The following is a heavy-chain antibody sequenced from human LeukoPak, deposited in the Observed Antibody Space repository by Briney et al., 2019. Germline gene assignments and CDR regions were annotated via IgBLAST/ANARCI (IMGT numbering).Heavy chain of an antibody. CDR2: IWFDGSNK. CDR1: GFTFSSYG. V-gene: IGHV3-33*01. Sequence: PGGSLRLSCEASGFTFSSYGMHWVRQAPGKGLEWVSVIWFDGSNKYYGDSVKGRFTISRDNSKNTLFLQMNSLRPEDTAVYYCARTNNPDFFDDWGQGTPVTVSS. J-gene: IGHJ4*02. CDR3: ARTNNPDFFDD.